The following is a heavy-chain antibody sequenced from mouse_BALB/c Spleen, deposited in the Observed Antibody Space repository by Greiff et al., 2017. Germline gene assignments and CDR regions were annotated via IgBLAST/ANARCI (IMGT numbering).Heavy chain of an antibody. CDR1: GFNFKDYY. D-gene: IGHD1-1*01. V-gene: IGHV14-4*02. CDR3: NAPVVASAMDY. J-gene: IGHJ4*01. CDR2: IDPENGDT. Sequence: VQLQQSGAELVRSGASVKLSCTASGFNFKDYYMHWVKQRPEQGLEWIGWIDPENGDTEYAPKFQGKATMTADTSSNTAYLQLSSLTSEDTAVYYCNAPVVASAMDYWGQGTSVTVSS.